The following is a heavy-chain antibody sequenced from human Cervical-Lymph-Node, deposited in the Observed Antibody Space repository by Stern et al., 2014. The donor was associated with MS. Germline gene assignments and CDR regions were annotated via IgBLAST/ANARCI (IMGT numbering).Heavy chain of an antibody. J-gene: IGHJ4*02. D-gene: IGHD5-12*01. V-gene: IGHV1-69*06. CDR3: ANRDMGYTYGRHDY. CDR2: IVPLFGTP. CDR1: GGTFNNHV. Sequence: VQLVQSGAEVKKPWSSVKVSCKASGGTFNNHVISWVRQARGQGLEWMGGIVPLFGTPAYARKFQGRVTIIADKSTSTVHMVLSSLNREDTGIYYCANRDMGYTYGRHDYWGQGTLVTVS.